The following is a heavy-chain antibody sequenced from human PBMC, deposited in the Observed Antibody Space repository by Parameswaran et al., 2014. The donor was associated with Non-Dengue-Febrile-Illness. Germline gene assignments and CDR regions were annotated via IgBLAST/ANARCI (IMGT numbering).Heavy chain of an antibody. J-gene: IGHJ6*03. CDR3: AREGRYYYYYMDV. V-gene: IGHV3-30-3*01. Sequence: PGKGLEWVAVISYDGSNKYYADSVKGRFTISKDNSKNTLYLQMNSLRAEDTAVYYCAREGRYYYYYMDVWGKGTTVTVSS. CDR2: ISYDGSNK.